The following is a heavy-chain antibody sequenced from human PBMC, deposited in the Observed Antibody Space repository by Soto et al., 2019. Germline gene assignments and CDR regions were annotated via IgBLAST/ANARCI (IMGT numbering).Heavy chain of an antibody. Sequence: GESLKISCKGSGYSFTSYWIGWVRQMPGKGLEWMGIIYPGDSDTRYSPSFQGQVTISADKSISTAYLQWSSLKASDTAMYYCARLYMVRGDPLEPSMDVWGQGTTVTVSS. CDR3: ARLYMVRGDPLEPSMDV. CDR1: GYSFTSYW. V-gene: IGHV5-51*01. J-gene: IGHJ6*02. D-gene: IGHD3-10*01. CDR2: IYPGDSDT.